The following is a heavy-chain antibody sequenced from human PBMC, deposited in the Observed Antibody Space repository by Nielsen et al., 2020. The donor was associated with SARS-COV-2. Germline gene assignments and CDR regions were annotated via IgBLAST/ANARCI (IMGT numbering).Heavy chain of an antibody. Sequence: SETLSLTCTVSGGSISSSSYYWGWIRQPPGKGLEWIGSIYYSGSTYYNPSLKSRVTISVDTSKNQFSLKLSSVTAADTALYYCASFDYGDYSSFDYWGQGTLVTVSS. D-gene: IGHD4-17*01. CDR1: GGSISSSSYY. V-gene: IGHV4-39*01. CDR3: ASFDYGDYSSFDY. CDR2: IYYSGST. J-gene: IGHJ4*02.